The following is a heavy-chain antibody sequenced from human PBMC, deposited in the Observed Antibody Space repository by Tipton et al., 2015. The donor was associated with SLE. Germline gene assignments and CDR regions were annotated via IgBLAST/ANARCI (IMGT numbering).Heavy chain of an antibody. Sequence: TLSLTCTFSGGSISGSYWSYIRQPPGRGLEWIGYFYYDGSTTYNPSFKSRLTMSVDTSKNQFSLRLISLTAADTAVYYCARQQRGNYGMDVWGQGTTVTVSS. J-gene: IGHJ6*02. CDR1: GGSISGSY. D-gene: IGHD6-25*01. CDR2: FYYDGST. V-gene: IGHV4-59*08. CDR3: ARQQRGNYGMDV.